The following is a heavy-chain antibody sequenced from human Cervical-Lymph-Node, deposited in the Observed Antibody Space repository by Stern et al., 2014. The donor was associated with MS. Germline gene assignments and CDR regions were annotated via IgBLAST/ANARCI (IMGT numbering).Heavy chain of an antibody. V-gene: IGHV4-59*02. J-gene: IGHJ2*01. CDR1: GGAVSDYY. CDR3: ARDPSTTASDWFFDL. CDR2: ISDTGTT. D-gene: IGHD2-21*02. Sequence: QVQLQESGPGLVKPSETLSLTCTVSGGAVSDYYWTWIRQRPGTGLAWLGYISDTGTTNYNPSLHSRVTITLDTSQNQVSLRLRSVTAADTAVYYCARDPSTTASDWFFDLWGRGSLVTVSS.